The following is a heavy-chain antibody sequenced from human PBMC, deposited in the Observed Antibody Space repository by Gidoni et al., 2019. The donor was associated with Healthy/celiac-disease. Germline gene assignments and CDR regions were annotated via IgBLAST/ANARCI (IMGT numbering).Heavy chain of an antibody. CDR2: IKSKTDGGTT. CDR1: GFPFGNAW. CDR3: TTDSSSWYYYYMDV. D-gene: IGHD6-13*01. Sequence: EVQLVESGGGLVKPGGSLNLSCAASGFPFGNAWMSWVRQAPGKGLEWVGRIKSKTDGGTTDYAAPVKGRFTISRDDSKNTLYLQMNSLKTEDTAVYYCTTDSSSWYYYYMDVWGKGTTVTVSS. J-gene: IGHJ6*03. V-gene: IGHV3-15*01.